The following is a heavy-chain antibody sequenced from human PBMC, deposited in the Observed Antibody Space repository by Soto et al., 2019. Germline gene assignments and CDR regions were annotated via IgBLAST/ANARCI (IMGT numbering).Heavy chain of an antibody. CDR2: IRQDGAEK. V-gene: IGHV3-7*05. Sequence: EVQVVESGGGLVQPGGSLRLSCAVSELTFSHHWMTWVRQVPGKGLEWVANIRQDGAEKYYVDSVKGRFAISRDNAKDSLYLQMNSLSADDTAVYYCARDPGWGALDYWGLGTLVTVSS. J-gene: IGHJ4*02. CDR1: ELTFSHHW. CDR3: ARDPGWGALDY. D-gene: IGHD1-26*01.